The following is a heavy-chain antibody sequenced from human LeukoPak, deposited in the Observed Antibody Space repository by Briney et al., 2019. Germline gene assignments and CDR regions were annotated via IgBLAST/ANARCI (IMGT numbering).Heavy chain of an antibody. Sequence: SETLSLTCTVSGGSIGNYYWSWIRHPPGKGLEGIGNIYYSGSTNYNRSLKSRVTISVDTSKNQFSLKLNSVTAADTAVYYCARARDGHINNWFDPWGQGTLVTVSS. V-gene: IGHV4-59*01. CDR2: IYYSGST. J-gene: IGHJ5*02. D-gene: IGHD5-24*01. CDR3: ARARDGHINNWFDP. CDR1: GGSIGNYY.